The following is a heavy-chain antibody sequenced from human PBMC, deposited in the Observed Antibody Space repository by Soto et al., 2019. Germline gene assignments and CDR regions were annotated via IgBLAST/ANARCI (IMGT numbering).Heavy chain of an antibody. V-gene: IGHV4-34*01. CDR2: INHSGST. J-gene: IGHJ6*03. CDR3: ARGGGLRYYYYYMDV. Sequence: SETLSLTCAVYGGSFSGYYWSWIRQPPGKGLEWIGEINHSGSTNYNPSLKSRVTISVDTSKNQFSLELSSVTAADTAVYYCARGGGLRYYYYYMDVWGKGTTVTVSS. CDR1: GGSFSGYY. D-gene: IGHD4-17*01.